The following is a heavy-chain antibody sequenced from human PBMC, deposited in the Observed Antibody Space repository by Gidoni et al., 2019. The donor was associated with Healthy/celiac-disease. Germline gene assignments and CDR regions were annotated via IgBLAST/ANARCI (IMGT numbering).Heavy chain of an antibody. CDR1: GFTSSSYS. J-gene: IGHJ4*02. CDR3: ARVPRLRVVTLAYFDY. D-gene: IGHD3-3*01. V-gene: IGHV3-21*01. Sequence: EVQLVESGGGLVKPGGSLRLSCAASGFTSSSYSMNWVRQAPGKGLEWVSSISSSSSYIYYADSVKGRFTISRDNAKNSLYLQMNSLRAEDTAVYYCARVPRLRVVTLAYFDYWGQGTLVTVSS. CDR2: ISSSSSYI.